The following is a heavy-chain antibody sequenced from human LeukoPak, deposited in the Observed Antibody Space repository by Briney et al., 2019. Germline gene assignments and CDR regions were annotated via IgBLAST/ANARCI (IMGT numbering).Heavy chain of an antibody. D-gene: IGHD6-13*01. CDR1: GFTFSSYS. J-gene: IGHJ4*02. V-gene: IGHV3-21*01. CDR3: ASQYTSSRIFDD. CDR2: ISSSSSYI. Sequence: GGSLRLSCAASGFTFSSYSMNWVRQAPGKGLEWVSSISSSSSYIYYADSVKGRFTVSRDNAKDSLYLQMNSLRAEDTAVYFCASQYTSSRIFDDWGQGTLVTVSS.